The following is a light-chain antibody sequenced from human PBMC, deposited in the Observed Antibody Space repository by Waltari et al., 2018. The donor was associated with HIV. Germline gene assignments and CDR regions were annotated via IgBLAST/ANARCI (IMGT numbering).Light chain of an antibody. CDR3: QQYNKWPMYT. V-gene: IGKV3-15*01. CDR2: GAS. J-gene: IGKJ2*01. CDR1: QSLGSN. Sequence: EIMLTQSPATLSVSPGERATLYCRASQSLGSNLAWFQLKPGQAPRLLIYGASTRATGVPARFSGSGSGTQFSLTINSLQSEDFATYYCQQYNKWPMYTFGQGTKLEMK.